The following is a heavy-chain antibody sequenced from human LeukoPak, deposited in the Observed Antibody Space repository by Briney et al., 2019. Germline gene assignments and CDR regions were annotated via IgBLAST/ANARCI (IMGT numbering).Heavy chain of an antibody. Sequence: PSETLSLTCTVSGGSISSGDYYWSWIRQPPGKGLEWIGYIYHSGSTYYNPSLKSRVTISVDTSKNQFSLKLSSVTAADTAAYYCARGPYRYDSSGSYRARGPSWCDYWGQGTLVTVSS. CDR2: IYHSGST. V-gene: IGHV4-30-4*01. D-gene: IGHD3-22*01. CDR1: GGSISSGDYY. CDR3: ARGPYRYDSSGSYRARGPSWCDY. J-gene: IGHJ4*02.